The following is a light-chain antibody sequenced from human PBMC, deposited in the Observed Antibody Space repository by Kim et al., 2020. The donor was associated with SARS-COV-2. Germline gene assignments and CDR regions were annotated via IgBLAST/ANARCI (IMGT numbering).Light chain of an antibody. CDR2: AVS. CDR3: TSYTSSITWV. V-gene: IGLV2-14*01. J-gene: IGLJ3*02. CDR1: RSDVGGYNY. Sequence: QSALTQPASVSGSPGQSITMSCTGTRSDVGGYNYVSWYQQHPGKATKLMVYAVSKRPSGVSNRFSGSKSGNTASLTISGLQAEDEADYYCTSYTSSITWVFGGGTQLTVL.